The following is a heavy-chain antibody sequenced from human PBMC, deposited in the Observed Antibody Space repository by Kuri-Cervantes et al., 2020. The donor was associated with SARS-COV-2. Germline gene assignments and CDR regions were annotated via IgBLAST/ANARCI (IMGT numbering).Heavy chain of an antibody. V-gene: IGHV3-30-3*01. CDR2: ISYDGSNK. CDR3: AKDSRQAGGSCYPAGVARFGY. D-gene: IGHD2-15*01. Sequence: GGSLRLSCAASGFTFSSYAMHWVRQAPGKGLEWVAVISYDGSNKYYSDSVKGRFTISRDNSKNTLYLQMNSLRAEDTAVYYCAKDSRQAGGSCYPAGVARFGYWGQGTLVTVSS. CDR1: GFTFSSYA. J-gene: IGHJ4*02.